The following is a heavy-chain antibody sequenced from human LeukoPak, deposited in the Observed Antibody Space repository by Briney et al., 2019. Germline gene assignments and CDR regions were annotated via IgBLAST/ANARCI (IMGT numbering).Heavy chain of an antibody. CDR2: IYYTGRT. J-gene: IGHJ6*03. CDR3: ASGSYSFYYMDV. V-gene: IGHV4-39*07. CDR1: SGSISNSNYY. Sequence: SETLSLTCTVSSGSISNSNYYWGWIRQPPGKGLEWIGTIYYTGRTNYNPSLKSRVTISVDASKNQFSLRLSSVTAADTAVYYCASGSYSFYYMDVWGKGTTVTVSS. D-gene: IGHD1-26*01.